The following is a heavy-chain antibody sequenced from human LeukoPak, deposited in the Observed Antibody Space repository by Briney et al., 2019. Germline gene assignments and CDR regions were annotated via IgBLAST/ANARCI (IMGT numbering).Heavy chain of an antibody. J-gene: IGHJ4*02. D-gene: IGHD2-15*01. Sequence: GGSLRLSCAASGFTFSTYDLTWVRQAPGKGLEWVSYISSSSSTEYYADSVKGRFTISRDNAKNSLYLQMNSLRAEDTAVYTCARASGYCSGGTCQSFDYWGQGTLVTVSS. CDR1: GFTFSTYD. CDR2: ISSSSSTE. V-gene: IGHV3-48*01. CDR3: ARASGYCSGGTCQSFDY.